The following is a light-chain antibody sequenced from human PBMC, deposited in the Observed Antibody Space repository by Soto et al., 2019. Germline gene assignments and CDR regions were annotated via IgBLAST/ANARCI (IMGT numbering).Light chain of an antibody. J-gene: IGLJ1*01. CDR1: SSDVGGYNY. Sequence: QSALTQPASVSGSPGQSITISCTGTSSDVGGYNYVSWYQQHPGKAPKLMIYEVSNRPSGVSNRFSGSKSGNTASLTISGLQAEDEADYYCSSYTSSSTPSYVFGNGTKVTVL. CDR3: SSYTSSSTPSYV. V-gene: IGLV2-14*01. CDR2: EVS.